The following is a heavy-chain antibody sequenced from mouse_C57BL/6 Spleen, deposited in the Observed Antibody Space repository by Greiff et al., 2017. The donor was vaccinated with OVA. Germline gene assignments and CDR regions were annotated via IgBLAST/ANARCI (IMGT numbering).Heavy chain of an antibody. CDR3: AREGGTWYFDV. J-gene: IGHJ1*03. CDR2: INPNNGGT. Sequence: VQLKQSGPELVKPGASVKMSCKASGYTFTDYNMHWVKQSHGKSLEWIGYINPNNGGTSYNQKFKGKATLTVNKSSSTAYMELRSLTSEDSAVYYCAREGGTWYFDVWGTGTTVTVSS. V-gene: IGHV1-22*01. CDR1: GYTFTDYN. D-gene: IGHD3-3*01.